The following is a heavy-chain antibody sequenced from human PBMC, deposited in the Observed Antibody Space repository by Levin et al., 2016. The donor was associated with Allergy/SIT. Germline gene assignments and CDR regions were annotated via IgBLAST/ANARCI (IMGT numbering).Heavy chain of an antibody. D-gene: IGHD6-19*01. CDR2: INWNGDSR. CDR3: ARDGPGGWVHWYFDL. Sequence: ESLKISCAISGFTFDDSGMSWVRQAPGKGLEWVSGINWNGDSRDYADFVKGRFTISRDNAKNSLYLQMNNLRAEDTALYYCARDGPGGWVHWYFDLWGRGTLVTVSS. V-gene: IGHV3-20*04. CDR1: GFTFDDSG. J-gene: IGHJ2*01.